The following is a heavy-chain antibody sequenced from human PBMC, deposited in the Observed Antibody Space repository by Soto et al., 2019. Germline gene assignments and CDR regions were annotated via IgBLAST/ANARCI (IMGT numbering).Heavy chain of an antibody. D-gene: IGHD3-10*01. V-gene: IGHV3-23*01. CDR2: ISGSGGST. CDR1: GFTFSSYA. Sequence: PGGSLRLSCAASGFTFSSYAMTWVRQAPGKGLEWVSAISGSGGSTYYADSVKGRFTISRDNSKNTLYLQMNSLRAEDTAVYYCAKAPRPTGSSWFDPWGQGTLVTVSS. CDR3: AKAPRPTGSSWFDP. J-gene: IGHJ5*02.